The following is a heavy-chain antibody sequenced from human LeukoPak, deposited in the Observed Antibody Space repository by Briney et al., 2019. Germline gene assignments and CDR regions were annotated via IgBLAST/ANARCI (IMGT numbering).Heavy chain of an antibody. D-gene: IGHD4-17*01. CDR1: GFAFSRYS. Sequence: GGSLRLSCTASGFAFSRYSMNWVRQAPGKGLEWVSSISYSGPHMFYADSVRGRFTISRDNAENSLFLQMNSLRAEDTAVYFCASNDYRDEGIDSWGQGTLVTVSS. CDR2: ISYSGPHM. V-gene: IGHV3-21*01. CDR3: ASNDYRDEGIDS. J-gene: IGHJ4*02.